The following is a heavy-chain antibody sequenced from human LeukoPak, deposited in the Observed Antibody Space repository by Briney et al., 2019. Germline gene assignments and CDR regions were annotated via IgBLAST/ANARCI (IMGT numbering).Heavy chain of an antibody. D-gene: IGHD4-17*01. Sequence: PRGSLRLSCAASGFTFSNYAMSWVRQAPGKGLDWVSFISGSGGTTYYADSVKGRFTIYRYNSKNTLYLQMNSLRAEDTAVYYCAKDLTTVTGGYFQHWGQGTLVTVSS. J-gene: IGHJ1*01. CDR1: GFTFSNYA. V-gene: IGHV3-23*01. CDR3: AKDLTTVTGGYFQH. CDR2: ISGSGGTT.